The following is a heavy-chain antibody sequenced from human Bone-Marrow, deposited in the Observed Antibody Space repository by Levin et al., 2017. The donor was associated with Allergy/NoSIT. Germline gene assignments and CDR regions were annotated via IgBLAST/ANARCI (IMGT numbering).Heavy chain of an antibody. V-gene: IGHV1-69*06. CDR2: IIPMFETP. D-gene: IGHD3-22*01. J-gene: IGHJ6*02. CDR3: AKSQYYDSSSYYYSYYYYAMDV. Sequence: VPGQGLEWMGGIIPMFETPNYAQRFQGRVTITADKSTSTAYMELSSLRSEDTAVYYCAKSQYYDSSSYYYSYYYYAMDVWGLGTTVTVSS.